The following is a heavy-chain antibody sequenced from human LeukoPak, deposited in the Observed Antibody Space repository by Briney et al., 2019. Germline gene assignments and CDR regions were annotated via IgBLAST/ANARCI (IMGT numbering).Heavy chain of an antibody. V-gene: IGHV4-59*01. J-gene: IGHJ6*03. CDR1: GGSISSYY. D-gene: IGHD6-13*01. Sequence: SETLSLTCTVSGGSISSYYWSWIRQPPGKGLEWIGYIYYSGSTNYNPSLKSRVTISVDTSKNQFSLKLSSVTAADTAVYYCATLYSQAPYYYYYMDVWGKGTTVTISS. CDR3: ATLYSQAPYYYYYMDV. CDR2: IYYSGST.